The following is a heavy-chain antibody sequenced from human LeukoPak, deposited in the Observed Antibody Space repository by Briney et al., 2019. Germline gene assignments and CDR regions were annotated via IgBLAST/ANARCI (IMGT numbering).Heavy chain of an antibody. CDR1: GYTFTGYY. J-gene: IGHJ4*02. Sequence: ASVKVSCKASGYTFTGYYMHWVRQAPGQGLEWMGWMNPASGNTGYAQTFQSRVTITRNTSISTAYMELSSLRSEDTAVYFCARGAFWSGYYSGSDNWGQGTLVTVSS. CDR2: MNPASGNT. V-gene: IGHV1-8*03. D-gene: IGHD3-3*01. CDR3: ARGAFWSGYYSGSDN.